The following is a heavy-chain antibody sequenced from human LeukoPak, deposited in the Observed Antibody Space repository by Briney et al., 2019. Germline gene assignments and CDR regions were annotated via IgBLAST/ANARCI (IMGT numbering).Heavy chain of an antibody. Sequence: GGSLRLSCAASGFTFSSYGMHWVRQAPGKGLEWVAVIWYDGSNKYCADSVKGRFTISRDNSKNTLYLQMNSLRAEDTAVYYCARERITVVRGVIGRFDPWGQGTLVTVSS. V-gene: IGHV3-33*01. CDR1: GFTFSSYG. CDR3: ARERITVVRGVIGRFDP. D-gene: IGHD3-10*01. J-gene: IGHJ5*02. CDR2: IWYDGSNK.